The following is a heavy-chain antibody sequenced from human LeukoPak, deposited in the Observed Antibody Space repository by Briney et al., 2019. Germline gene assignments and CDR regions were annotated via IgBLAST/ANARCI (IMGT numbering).Heavy chain of an antibody. V-gene: IGHV3-7*01. D-gene: IGHD4-17*01. CDR2: IRQDGGEK. Sequence: GGSLGLSCAASGFTFSSYWMHWVRQAPGKGLEWVANIRQDGGEKYYLDSVKGRFTVSRDNAKNSLYLQMNSLRAEDTAVYYCARLGARQILEYWGQGTLVTVSS. J-gene: IGHJ4*02. CDR1: GFTFSSYW. CDR3: ARLGARQILEY.